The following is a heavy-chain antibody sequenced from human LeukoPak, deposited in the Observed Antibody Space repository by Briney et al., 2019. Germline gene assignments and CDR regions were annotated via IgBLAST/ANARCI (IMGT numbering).Heavy chain of an antibody. J-gene: IGHJ4*02. Sequence: ASVKVSCKASGYTFTGYYMHWVRQAPGQGLEWMGWINPNSGGTNYAQKFQGRVTMTRDTSISTAYMELSRLRSDDTAVYYCARVGGGLDGHFDYWGQGTLVTVSS. CDR3: ARVGGGLDGHFDY. V-gene: IGHV1-2*02. D-gene: IGHD1-26*01. CDR1: GYTFTGYY. CDR2: INPNSGGT.